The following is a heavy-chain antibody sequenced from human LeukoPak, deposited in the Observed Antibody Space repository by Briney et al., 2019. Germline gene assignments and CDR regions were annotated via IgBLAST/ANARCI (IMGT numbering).Heavy chain of an antibody. CDR1: GFTFSSYW. D-gene: IGHD3-16*01. V-gene: IGHV3-7*01. CDR2: INQDGGEK. CDR3: ARGGGGMDV. Sequence: PGGSLRLSCAASGFTFSSYWMSWVRQAPGKGLEWVANINQDGGEKYYVDSVKGRFTISRDNAKNSLYLQMNTLRAEDTAVYHCARGGGGMDVWGKGTTVTVSS. J-gene: IGHJ6*04.